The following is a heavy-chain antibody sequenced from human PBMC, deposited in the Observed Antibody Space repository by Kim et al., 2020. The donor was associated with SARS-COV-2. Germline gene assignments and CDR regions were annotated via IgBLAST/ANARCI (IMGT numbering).Heavy chain of an antibody. D-gene: IGHD6-13*01. CDR3: ASHEGHSSSWYLN. CDR1: GASISSYY. CDR2: SFYSGST. V-gene: IGHV4-59*01. Sequence: SETLSLTCTVSGASISSYYWSWIRQPPGEGLEWIGYSFYSGSTKYNPSLKSRVTMSVDTSKNQISLKLSSVTAADTAVYYCASHEGHSSSWYLNWGQGTLVTVSS. J-gene: IGHJ4*02.